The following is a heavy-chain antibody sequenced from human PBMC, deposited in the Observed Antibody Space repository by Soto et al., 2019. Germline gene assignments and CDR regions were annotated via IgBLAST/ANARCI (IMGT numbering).Heavy chain of an antibody. CDR1: GFTFKNYA. Sequence: GGSLRLSCAASGFTFKNYALPWVRQAPGKGRGWVAVTSYDGSNQFYADYVKGRVTIYRDISKNTLYLQRKSLRTEDTAVYYCVRSRTTETGSLYYGMDVWGQGTTVTVSS. J-gene: IGHJ6*02. CDR3: VRSRTTETGSLYYGMDV. D-gene: IGHD1-1*01. CDR2: TSYDGSNQ. V-gene: IGHV3-30-3*01.